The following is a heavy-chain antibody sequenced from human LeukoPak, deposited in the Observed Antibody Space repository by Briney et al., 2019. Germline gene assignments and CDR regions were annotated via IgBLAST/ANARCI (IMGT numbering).Heavy chain of an antibody. CDR3: AKDLGWELLYNWFDP. CDR2: IKADGSEN. D-gene: IGHD1-26*01. J-gene: IGHJ5*02. CDR1: GFTFSSYW. Sequence: GGSLRLSCGASGFTFSSYWMSWVRQAPGKGLEWVANIKADGSENHYVGSVKGRFTISRDNTKNSLYLQMNSLRAEDTAVYYCAKDLGWELLYNWFDPWGQGTLVTVSS. V-gene: IGHV3-7*01.